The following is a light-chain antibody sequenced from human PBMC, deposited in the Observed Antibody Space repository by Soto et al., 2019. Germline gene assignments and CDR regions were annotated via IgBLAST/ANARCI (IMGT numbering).Light chain of an antibody. Sequence: SVLTQPASVSGSPGQSITISRTGTSSDVGGYNYVSWYQQHPGKAPKLMIYEVSNRPSGVSNRFSGSKSGNTASLTISGLQAEDEADYYCSSYTSSSTFYVFGTGTKVTVL. CDR2: EVS. CDR3: SSYTSSSTFYV. J-gene: IGLJ1*01. CDR1: SSDVGGYNY. V-gene: IGLV2-14*01.